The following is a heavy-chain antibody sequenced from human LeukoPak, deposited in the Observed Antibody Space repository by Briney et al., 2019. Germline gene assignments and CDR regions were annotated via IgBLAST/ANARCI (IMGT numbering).Heavy chain of an antibody. Sequence: PSETLSLTCTVSGDSLVSGHYWGWIRQPPGQGLEWVGSVYHSGSIYYNPSLKSRVIMSVDTSKNQFSLKLSSVTAAGTAVYYCAREGDSSSVGWFDPWGQGTLVTVSS. V-gene: IGHV4-38-2*02. CDR2: VYHSGSI. J-gene: IGHJ5*02. D-gene: IGHD6-13*01. CDR3: AREGDSSSVGWFDP. CDR1: GDSLVSGHY.